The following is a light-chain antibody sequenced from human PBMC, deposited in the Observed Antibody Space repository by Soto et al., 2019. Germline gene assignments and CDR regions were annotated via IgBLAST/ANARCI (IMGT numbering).Light chain of an antibody. V-gene: IGLV2-8*01. Sequence: QSVLTQPPSASGSPGQSVAISCTGTTSDVGGYNYVSWYQQHPGKAPKLIIYDVSKRPSGFPDRFSGSKSGNTASLTVSGLQGEEESNYYCSSYVASNTLAFGGGTKLTVL. CDR1: TSDVGGYNY. CDR2: DVS. J-gene: IGLJ2*01. CDR3: SSYVASNTLA.